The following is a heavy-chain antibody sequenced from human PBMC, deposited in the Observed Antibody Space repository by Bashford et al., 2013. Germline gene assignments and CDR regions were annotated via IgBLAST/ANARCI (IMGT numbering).Heavy chain of an antibody. D-gene: IGHD2-2*01. CDR2: IYPGDSDT. CDR3: ARLSQYCSSTSCYLYP. CDR1: GYSFTSYW. Sequence: GESLKISCKGSGYSFTSYWIGWVRQMPGKGLEWMGIIYPGDSDTRYSPSFQGQVTISADKSISTAYLQWSSLKASDTAMYYCARLSQYCSSTSCYLYPWGQGTLVTVSS. V-gene: IGHV5-51*01. J-gene: IGHJ5*02.